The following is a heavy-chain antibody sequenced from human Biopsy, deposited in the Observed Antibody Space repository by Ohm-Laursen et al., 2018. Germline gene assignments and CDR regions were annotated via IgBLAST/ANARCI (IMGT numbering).Heavy chain of an antibody. Sequence: ASVKVSCKVSGYTLNELSIHWVRQVPGKGLEWTGGFAPENGKTVYAQNFQARVSLTEDTSTDTAYMELRSLRSEDTAVYYCAADINVWNVNYWGQGTQVTVSS. CDR2: FAPENGKT. J-gene: IGHJ4*02. CDR1: GYTLNELS. D-gene: IGHD1-1*01. CDR3: AADINVWNVNY. V-gene: IGHV1-24*01.